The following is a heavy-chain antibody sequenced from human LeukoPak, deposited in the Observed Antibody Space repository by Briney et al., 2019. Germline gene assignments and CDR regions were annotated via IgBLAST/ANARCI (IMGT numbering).Heavy chain of an antibody. V-gene: IGHV4-38-2*02. D-gene: IGHD4-17*01. CDR2: IYHSGST. J-gene: IGHJ5*02. Sequence: SETLSLTCAVYGGSFSGYYWGWIRQPPGKGLEWIGSIYHSGSTYYNPSLKSRVTISVDTSKNQFSLKLSSVTAADTAVYYCARDRRSAVTTGDWFDPWGQGTLVTVSS. CDR1: GGSFSGYY. CDR3: ARDRRSAVTTGDWFDP.